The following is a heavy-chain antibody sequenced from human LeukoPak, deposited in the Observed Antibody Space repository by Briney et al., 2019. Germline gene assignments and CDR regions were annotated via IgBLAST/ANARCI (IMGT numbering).Heavy chain of an antibody. CDR1: GFTFSSYA. Sequence: PGGSLRLSCAASGFTFSSYALNWVRQAPGKGLEWVSAISGSGGSTYYADSVKGRFTISRDNSKNTLYLQMNSLRAEDTTIYYCAKALPPGIGGGFDIWGQGTMVTVSS. CDR3: AKALPPGIGGGFDI. CDR2: ISGSGGST. D-gene: IGHD3-10*01. V-gene: IGHV3-23*01. J-gene: IGHJ3*02.